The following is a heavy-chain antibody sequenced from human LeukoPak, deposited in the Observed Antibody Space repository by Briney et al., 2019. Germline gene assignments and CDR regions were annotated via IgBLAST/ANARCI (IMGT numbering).Heavy chain of an antibody. V-gene: IGHV1-2*02. CDR3: ARDHNTVTDAFDI. J-gene: IGHJ3*02. CDR2: INPNSGGT. Sequence: ASVKVSCKASGYTFTGYYMHWVRQAPGQGLEWMGWINPNSGGTNYAQKFQGRVTMTTDTSTSTAYMELRSLRSDDTAVYYCARDHNTVTDAFDIWGQGTMVTVSS. CDR1: GYTFTGYY. D-gene: IGHD4-11*01.